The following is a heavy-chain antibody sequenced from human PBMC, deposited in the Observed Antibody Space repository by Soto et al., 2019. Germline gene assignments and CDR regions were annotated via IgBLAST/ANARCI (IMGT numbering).Heavy chain of an antibody. CDR2: IIPIFGTA. J-gene: IGHJ3*02. D-gene: IGHD3-16*02. Sequence: GASVKVSCKASGGTFSSYAISWVRQAPGQGLEWMGGIIPIFGTANYAQKFQGRVTITADKSTSTAYMELSSLRSEDTAVYYCARGVNDYVWGSYRSLADAFDIWGQGTMVTVSS. CDR3: ARGVNDYVWGSYRSLADAFDI. CDR1: GGTFSSYA. V-gene: IGHV1-69*06.